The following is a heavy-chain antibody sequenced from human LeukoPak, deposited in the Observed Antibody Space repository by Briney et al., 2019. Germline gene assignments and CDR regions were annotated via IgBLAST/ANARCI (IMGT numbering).Heavy chain of an antibody. V-gene: IGHV1-18*01. D-gene: IGHD1-26*01. CDR2: ISTYNGNT. J-gene: IGHJ4*02. Sequence: ASVKVSCKASGYTFVDYVISWVRQAPGQGLEWMGWISTYNGNTDYAQKLEGRVTLTTDTSTSTAYMELRSLRSDDTAVYYCARGLSGIVGATYFFDYWGQGTLVTVSS. CDR1: GYTFVDYV. CDR3: ARGLSGIVGATYFFDY.